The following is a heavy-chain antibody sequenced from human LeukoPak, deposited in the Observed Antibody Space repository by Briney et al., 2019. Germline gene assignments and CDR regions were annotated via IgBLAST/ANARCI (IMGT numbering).Heavy chain of an antibody. D-gene: IGHD2-2*01. CDR2: ISYTNII. Sequence: GGSLRLSCAASGFTFSSYGMHWVRQAPGKGLEWVSYISYTNIIYYADSVKGRFTISRDNAKNSLYLQMNSLRAEDTAVYYCATYSSSNGREFQYWGQGTLVTVSS. CDR1: GFTFSSYG. J-gene: IGHJ1*01. V-gene: IGHV3-48*01. CDR3: ATYSSSNGREFQY.